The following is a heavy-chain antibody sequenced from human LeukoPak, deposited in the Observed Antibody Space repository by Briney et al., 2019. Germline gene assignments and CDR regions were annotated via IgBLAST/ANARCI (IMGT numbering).Heavy chain of an antibody. V-gene: IGHV1-2*02. J-gene: IGHJ4*02. CDR2: INPNSGGT. D-gene: IGHD2-2*01. CDR3: ARGPPLSQLLLAAQLDY. CDR1: GYTFTGYY. Sequence: ASVEVSCKASGYTFTGYYMHWVRQAPGQGLEWMGWINPNSGGTNYAQKFQGRVTMTRDTSISTAYMELSRLRSDDTAVYYCARGPPLSQLLLAAQLDYWGQGTLVTVSS.